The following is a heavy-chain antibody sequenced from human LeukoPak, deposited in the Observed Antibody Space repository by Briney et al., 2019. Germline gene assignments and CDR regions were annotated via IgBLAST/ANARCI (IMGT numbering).Heavy chain of an antibody. Sequence: GGSLRLSCAASGFTFSSYAMHWVRQAPGKGLEWVSSISSSSSYIYYADSVKGRFTISRDNAKNSLYLQMNSLRAEDTAVYYCARDVSDSSGYYYDYFDYWGQGTLVTVSS. V-gene: IGHV3-21*01. J-gene: IGHJ4*02. CDR3: ARDVSDSSGYYYDYFDY. D-gene: IGHD3-22*01. CDR1: GFTFSSYA. CDR2: ISSSSSYI.